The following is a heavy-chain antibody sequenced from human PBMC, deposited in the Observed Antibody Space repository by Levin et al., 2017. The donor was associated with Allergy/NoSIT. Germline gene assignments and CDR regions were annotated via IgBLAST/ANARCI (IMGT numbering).Heavy chain of an antibody. Sequence: GESLKISCAASGFTFSTYWMHWVRQAPGRGLVWLSRIKNDGSFTNYADSVKGRFTISRDNAKNTLYLQMNSLRAEDTAVYYCARDLCSGDCYSGGNGLGVWGQGTTVTVSS. CDR1: GFTFSTYW. V-gene: IGHV3-74*01. D-gene: IGHD2-21*02. CDR2: IKNDGSFT. J-gene: IGHJ6*02. CDR3: ARDLCSGDCYSGGNGLGV.